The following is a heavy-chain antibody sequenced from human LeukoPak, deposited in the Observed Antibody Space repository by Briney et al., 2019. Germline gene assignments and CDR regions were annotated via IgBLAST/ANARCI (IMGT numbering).Heavy chain of an antibody. CDR1: GYSFTSYW. Sequence: GESLKISCKGSGYSFTSYWIGWVRQMPGKGLEWMGIIYPGDSDTRYSPSFQGQVTISADKSISTAYLQWSSLKASDTAMYYCARQRGYGYSGYDLFDYWGQGTLVTVSP. D-gene: IGHD5-12*01. CDR3: ARQRGYGYSGYDLFDY. J-gene: IGHJ4*02. V-gene: IGHV5-51*01. CDR2: IYPGDSDT.